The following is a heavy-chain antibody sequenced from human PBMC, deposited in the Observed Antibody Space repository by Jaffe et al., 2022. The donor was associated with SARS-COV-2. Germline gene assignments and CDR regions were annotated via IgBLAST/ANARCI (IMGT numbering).Heavy chain of an antibody. CDR1: GYTFTNYA. D-gene: IGHD3-10*01. CDR3: ARGRTMVRGLYYYYMDV. J-gene: IGHJ6*03. Sequence: QVQLVQSGAEVKKPGASVKVSCKASGYTFTNYAMHWVRQAPGQRLEWMGWINAGNGNTKYSQKFQGRVTITRDTSASTAFMELSSLRSEDTAVYYCARGRTMVRGLYYYYMDVWGKGTTVTVSS. V-gene: IGHV1-3*01. CDR2: INAGNGNT.